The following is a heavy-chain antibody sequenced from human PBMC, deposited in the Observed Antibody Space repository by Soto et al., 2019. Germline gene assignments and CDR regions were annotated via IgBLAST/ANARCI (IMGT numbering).Heavy chain of an antibody. CDR2: ISGGSSVT. J-gene: IGHJ4*02. V-gene: IGHV3-23*01. D-gene: IGHD3-10*01. Sequence: GGSLRLSCTASGFTFSDYAMTWVRQAPGKGLEWVSTISGGSSVTYYGDSVKGRFTISRDNAKKTLFLQLDRLSAEDTATYYCAKVLSKNYYYPFDFWGQGTQVTVSS. CDR1: GFTFSDYA. CDR3: AKVLSKNYYYPFDF.